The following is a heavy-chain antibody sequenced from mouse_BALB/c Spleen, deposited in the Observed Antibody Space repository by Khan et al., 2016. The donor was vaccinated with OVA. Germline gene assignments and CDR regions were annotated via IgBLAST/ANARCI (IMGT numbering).Heavy chain of an antibody. J-gene: IGHJ4*01. CDR3: AKDPPYYGLDY. CDR1: GFSLTDYA. Sequence: QVHVKQSGPGLVAPSQSLSITCTVSGFSLTDYAVSWIRQPPGKGLEWLGVIWAGGSKYSNSLLKSSMSISKDNSTSQVFFKVNSRQTDDSAMYYCAKDPPYYGLDYWGQGTSVTVSS. CDR2: IWAGGSK. V-gene: IGHV2-6-5*01.